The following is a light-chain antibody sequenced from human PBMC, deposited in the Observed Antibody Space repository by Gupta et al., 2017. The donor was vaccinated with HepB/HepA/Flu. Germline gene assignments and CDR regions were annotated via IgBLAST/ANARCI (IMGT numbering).Light chain of an antibody. Sequence: SYELTQPPSVSVSPGQTASITCSGDILGNKYASWYEQKPGQSLVLVIYQDNKRPSGIPERFSGSKSGNTATLTISGTQSIDEADYYCQAWDSSTVVFGGGTKLTVL. J-gene: IGLJ3*02. V-gene: IGLV3-1*01. CDR2: QDN. CDR1: ILGNKY. CDR3: QAWDSSTVV.